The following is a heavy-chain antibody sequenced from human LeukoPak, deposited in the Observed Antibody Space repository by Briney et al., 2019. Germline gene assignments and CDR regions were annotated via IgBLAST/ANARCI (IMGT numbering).Heavy chain of an antibody. CDR1: GGSISSYD. CDR2: IYYSGST. D-gene: IGHD5-12*01. J-gene: IGHJ4*02. CDR3: ARGYSGYVPDY. V-gene: IGHV4-59*01. Sequence: AETLSLTCTASGGSISSYDWSWVRQPPGKGLEWMGYIYYSGSTNYNPSLKSRVTISVDTSKNQFSLKLSSVTAADTAVYYCARGYSGYVPDYWGQGTLVTVSS.